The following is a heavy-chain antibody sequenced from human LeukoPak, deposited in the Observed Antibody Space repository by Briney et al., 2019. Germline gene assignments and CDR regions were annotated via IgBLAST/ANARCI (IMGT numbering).Heavy chain of an antibody. CDR1: GFTFSSYA. CDR3: AKGRGRGYSYGTYNWFDP. Sequence: PGGSLRLSCAASGFTFSSYAMSWVRQAPGKGLEWASAISGSGGSTYYADSVKGRFTISRDNSKNTLYLQMNSLRAEDTAVYYCAKGRGRGYSYGTYNWFDPWGQGTLVTVSS. V-gene: IGHV3-23*01. D-gene: IGHD5-18*01. J-gene: IGHJ5*02. CDR2: ISGSGGST.